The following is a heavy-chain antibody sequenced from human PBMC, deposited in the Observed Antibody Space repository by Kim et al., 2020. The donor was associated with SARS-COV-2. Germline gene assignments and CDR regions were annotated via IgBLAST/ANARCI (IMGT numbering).Heavy chain of an antibody. V-gene: IGHV3-48*02. CDR3: ARLGIQPYYYYYGMDV. CDR1: GFTLSNYN. J-gene: IGHJ6*02. D-gene: IGHD1-20*01. Sequence: GGSLRLSCAASGFTLSNYNINWVRQAPGKGLDWVAHISDRGITIYYADSVKGRFTIFRYNAKDSLYLQMNSLRDEDTAVYYCARLGIQPYYYYYGMDVWGPGPTVTVSS. CDR2: ISDRGITI.